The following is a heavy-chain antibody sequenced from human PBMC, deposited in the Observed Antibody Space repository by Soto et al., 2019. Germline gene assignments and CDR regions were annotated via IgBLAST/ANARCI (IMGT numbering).Heavy chain of an antibody. CDR3: ARVGSSSSKYFDY. CDR2: IYYSGST. Sequence: ETLSLTCTVSGGSISSYYWSWIRQPPGKGLEWIGYIYYSGSTNYNPSLKSRVTISVDTSKNQFSLKLSSVTAADTAVYYCARVGSSSSKYFDYWGQGTQVNVSS. CDR1: GGSISSYY. J-gene: IGHJ4*02. D-gene: IGHD6-6*01. V-gene: IGHV4-59*01.